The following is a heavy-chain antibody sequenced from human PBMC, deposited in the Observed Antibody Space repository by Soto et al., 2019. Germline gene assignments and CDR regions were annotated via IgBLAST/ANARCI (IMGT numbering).Heavy chain of an antibody. V-gene: IGHV1-46*03. CDR3: ASSYGDFEFYMDV. CDR1: GYTFTSYY. Sequence: ASVKVSCKASGYTFTSYYMHWVRQAPGQGLEWMGIINPSGGSTSYAQKFQGRVTMTRDTSTSTVYMELSSMRSAHTAVYYGASSYGDFEFYMDVWGKGTTVSVS. D-gene: IGHD4-17*01. CDR2: INPSGGST. J-gene: IGHJ6*03.